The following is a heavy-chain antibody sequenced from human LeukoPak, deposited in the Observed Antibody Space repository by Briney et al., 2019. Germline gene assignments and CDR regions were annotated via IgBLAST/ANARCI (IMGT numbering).Heavy chain of an antibody. CDR2: IWYDGSNK. CDR3: ARYPGNSSRYYFGY. Sequence: GGSLTLTCAAPGFTFSSYGKHLVRQAPGKGLEWVAVIWYDGSNKYYADSVKGRFTISRDNSKTTLYLQINSLRAEDTAVYYCARYPGNSSRYYFGYWVQGAVVTVSS. V-gene: IGHV3-33*08. CDR1: GFTFSSYG. J-gene: IGHJ4*02. D-gene: IGHD3-22*01.